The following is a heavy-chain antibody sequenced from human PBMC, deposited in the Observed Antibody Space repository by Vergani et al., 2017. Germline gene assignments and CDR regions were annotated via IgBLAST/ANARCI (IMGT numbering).Heavy chain of an antibody. D-gene: IGHD3-10*01. CDR2: ISSSSSTI. Sequence: EVQLVESGGGLVKRGGSLRLSCAASGFTFSSYSMNWVRQAPGKGLEWVSYISSSSSTIYYADSVKGRFTISRDNAKNSLFLQMNNLRTEDTAIYYCAKQYFVSGNYLFDYWGQGTLVTVSS. V-gene: IGHV3-48*01. J-gene: IGHJ4*02. CDR3: AKQYFVSGNYLFDY. CDR1: GFTFSSYS.